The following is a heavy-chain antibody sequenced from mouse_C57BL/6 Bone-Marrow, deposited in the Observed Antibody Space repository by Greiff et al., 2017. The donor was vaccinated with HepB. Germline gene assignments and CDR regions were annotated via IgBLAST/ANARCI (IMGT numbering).Heavy chain of an antibody. V-gene: IGHV1-81*01. Sequence: VMLVESGAELARPGASVKLSCKASGYTFTSYGISWVKQRTGQGLEWIGEIYPRSGNTYYNEKLKGKATLTADKSSSTAYMELRSLTSEDSAVYFCARWNYGSRTGYYAMDYWGQGTSVTVSS. CDR1: GYTFTSYG. D-gene: IGHD1-1*01. J-gene: IGHJ4*01. CDR2: IYPRSGNT. CDR3: ARWNYGSRTGYYAMDY.